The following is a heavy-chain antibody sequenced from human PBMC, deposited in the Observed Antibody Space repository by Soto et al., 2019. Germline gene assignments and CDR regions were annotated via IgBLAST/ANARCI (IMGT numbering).Heavy chain of an antibody. CDR3: ARTCSGGTCSFDY. CDR1: GFTVSSNY. D-gene: IGHD2-15*01. J-gene: IGHJ4*02. V-gene: IGHV3-66*01. Sequence: EVQLVESGGGLVQPGGSLRLSCAASGFTVSSNYMSWVRQAPGKGLEWVSVIYSGGSTYYADSVKGRFTISRDNSENTLYLQMNSLRAEDTAVYYCARTCSGGTCSFDYWGQGTLVNVSS. CDR2: IYSGGST.